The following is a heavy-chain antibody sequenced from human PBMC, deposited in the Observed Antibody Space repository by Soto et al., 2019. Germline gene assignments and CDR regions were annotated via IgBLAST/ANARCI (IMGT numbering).Heavy chain of an antibody. J-gene: IGHJ6*04. V-gene: IGHV3-11*01. CDR2: ISSSGSTI. D-gene: IGHD3-3*01. CDR3: ARDRATIFGVPMDV. Sequence: SLRLSCAASGFTFSDYYMSWIRQAPGKGLEWVSYISSSGSTIYYADSVKGRFTISRDNAKNSLYLQMNSLRAEDTAVYYCARDRATIFGVPMDVWGKGTTVTVSS. CDR1: GFTFSDYY.